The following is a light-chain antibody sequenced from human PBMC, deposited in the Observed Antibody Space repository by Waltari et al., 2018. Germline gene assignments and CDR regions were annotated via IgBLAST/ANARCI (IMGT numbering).Light chain of an antibody. V-gene: IGLV2-14*01. CDR2: DLT. J-gene: IGLJ3*02. Sequence: QSALTQPASVSGSPGQSITISCTGTRSDVGGSNDVSWYQQNPGKAPKLMISDLTNRPSVVSNRFAGSKSGNTASLTISGLQAEDEADYYCCSFRSSSTWVFGGGTKLTVL. CDR3: CSFRSSSTWV. CDR1: RSDVGGSND.